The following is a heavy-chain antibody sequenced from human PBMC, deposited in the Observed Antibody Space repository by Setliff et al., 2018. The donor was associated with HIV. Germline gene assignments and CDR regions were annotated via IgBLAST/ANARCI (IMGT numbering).Heavy chain of an antibody. D-gene: IGHD1-1*01. V-gene: IGHV3-15*01. CDR2: IKNGGST. CDR3: TTAGHGTLDFDY. CDR1: GFIFSNAW. J-gene: IGHJ4*02. Sequence: PGGSLRLSCAASGFIFSNAWMTWVRQAPGKGLEWVARIKNGGSTDYPAPVKDRFTISRDDSRNTLYLQMNSLKTEDTAVYYCTTAGHGTLDFDYWGQGTRVTV.